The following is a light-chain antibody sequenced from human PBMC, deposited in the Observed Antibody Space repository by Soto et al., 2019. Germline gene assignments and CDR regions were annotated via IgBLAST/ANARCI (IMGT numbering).Light chain of an antibody. CDR3: CSYAGSYTFFV. CDR1: NSDVGGYNY. V-gene: IGLV2-11*01. CDR2: DVY. Sequence: QSALTQPASVSGSPGQSITISCTGTNSDVGGYNYVSWYQQHPGKAPELMIYDVYNRPSGVPDRFSGSKSGNTASLTISGLQAEDEADYYCCSYAGSYTFFVFGTGTKLTVL. J-gene: IGLJ1*01.